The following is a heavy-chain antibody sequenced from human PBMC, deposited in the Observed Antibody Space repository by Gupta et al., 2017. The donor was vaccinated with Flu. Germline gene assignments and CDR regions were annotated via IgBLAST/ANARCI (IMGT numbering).Heavy chain of an antibody. V-gene: IGHV4-61*02. CDR2: IYTSGST. Sequence: QVQLQESGPGLVKPSQTLSLTCTVSGGSISSGSYYWSWIRQPAGKGLEWIGRIYTSGSTNYNPSLKSRVTISVDTSKNQFSLKLSSVTAADTAVYYCARTAAGTLSFYYFDYWGQGTLVTVSS. CDR3: ARTAAGTLSFYYFDY. D-gene: IGHD6-13*01. CDR1: GGSISSGSYY. J-gene: IGHJ4*02.